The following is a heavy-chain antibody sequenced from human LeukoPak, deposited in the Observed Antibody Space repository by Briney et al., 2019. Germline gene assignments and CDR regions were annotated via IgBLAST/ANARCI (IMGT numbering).Heavy chain of an antibody. CDR1: GFTVSSNY. Sequence: GGSLRLSCAASGFTVSSNYMSWVRQAPGKGLEWVSVIYSGGSTYYADSVKGRFTISRDNSKNTLYFQMNSLRAEDTAVYYCASKGGNDWEYFFDYWGQGTLVTVSS. CDR3: ASKGGNDWEYFFDY. D-gene: IGHD1-1*01. V-gene: IGHV3-66*01. J-gene: IGHJ4*02. CDR2: IYSGGST.